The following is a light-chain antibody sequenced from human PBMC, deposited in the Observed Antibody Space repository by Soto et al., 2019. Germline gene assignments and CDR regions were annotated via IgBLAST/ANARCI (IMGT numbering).Light chain of an antibody. J-gene: IGKJ3*01. CDR3: QQYGSSPFT. CDR2: GAS. Sequence: EIVLTQSPGTLSLSRGERATLSCRASQSVSSSYLAWYQQKPGQAPRLLIYGASSRATGIPDRFSGSGSGTDFTLTISRLEPEDFAVYYCQQYGSSPFTVGPATKVDSK. CDR1: QSVSSSY. V-gene: IGKV3-20*01.